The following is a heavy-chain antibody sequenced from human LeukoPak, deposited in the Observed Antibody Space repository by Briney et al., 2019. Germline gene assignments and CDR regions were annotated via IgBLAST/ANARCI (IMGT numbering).Heavy chain of an antibody. Sequence: SSETLSLTCTVSGVSISTSSYYWGWVRQPPGKGLEWIGSIYDSANIEYKSSFESRVTLSVDTSKNQLSLRLTSVTAADTAVYYCARHGGPTPEIFAHWGQGTLVTVSS. CDR3: ARHGGPTPEIFAH. V-gene: IGHV4-39*01. J-gene: IGHJ4*02. D-gene: IGHD1-1*01. CDR2: IYDSANI. CDR1: GVSISTSSYY.